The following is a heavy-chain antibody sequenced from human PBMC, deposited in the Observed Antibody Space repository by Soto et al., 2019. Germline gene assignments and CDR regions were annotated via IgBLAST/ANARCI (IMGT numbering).Heavy chain of an antibody. J-gene: IGHJ4*02. D-gene: IGHD2-21*01. CDR3: AHKTSYIVGAKDH. CDR1: GFSLSTTGVA. V-gene: IGHV2-5*02. Sequence: QITLKESGPTLVRSTQTLTPTCTFSGFSLSTTGVAVGWIRQPPGKALEWLALVYWDDEKNYRPSLKSRLSIPKDTSKNQVVLTMTNMDPVDTATYYCAHKTSYIVGAKDHWGQGTLVTVSS. CDR2: VYWDDEK.